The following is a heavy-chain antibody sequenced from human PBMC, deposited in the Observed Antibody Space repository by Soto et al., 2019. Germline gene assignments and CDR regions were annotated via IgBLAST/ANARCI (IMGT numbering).Heavy chain of an antibody. J-gene: IGHJ4*02. CDR1: GFTFSNYG. Sequence: GGSLRLSCAASGFTFSNYGMHWVRQAPGKGLEWVAVILYDETSKYYADSVKGRFTISRDNSKNTLYLQMNSLRTEDTALYYCANGRPINDPDGYQPDYWGQGTLLTVSS. D-gene: IGHD5-12*01. CDR2: ILYDETSK. V-gene: IGHV3-30*18. CDR3: ANGRPINDPDGYQPDY.